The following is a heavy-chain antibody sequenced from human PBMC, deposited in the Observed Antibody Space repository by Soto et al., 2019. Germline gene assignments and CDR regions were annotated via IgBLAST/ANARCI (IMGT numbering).Heavy chain of an antibody. D-gene: IGHD4-17*01. V-gene: IGHV3-73*01. J-gene: IGHJ4*02. CDR3: TRGYGDYVRDY. CDR1: GFTFSGSA. Sequence: EVQLVESGGGLVQPGESLKLSCAVSGFTFSGSAMHWVRQASGKGLEWVGRIRSKSNSYATAYAASVKGRFTISRDDSKNTAYLQMNSLKTEDTAVYDCTRGYGDYVRDYWGQGTLATVSS. CDR2: IRSKSNSYAT.